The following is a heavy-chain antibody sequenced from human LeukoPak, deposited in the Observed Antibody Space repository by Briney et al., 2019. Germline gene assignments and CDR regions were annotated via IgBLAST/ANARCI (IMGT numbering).Heavy chain of an antibody. CDR1: GFTFSSYS. CDR2: IRSSSSYI. Sequence: GGSLRLSCAASGFTFSSYSMNWVRQAPGKGLEWVSSIRSSSSYIYYADSVKGRFTISRDNAKNSLYLQMNSLRAEDTAVYYCARVFGSGWGYDAFDIWGQGTMVTVS. V-gene: IGHV3-21*01. D-gene: IGHD6-19*01. J-gene: IGHJ3*02. CDR3: ARVFGSGWGYDAFDI.